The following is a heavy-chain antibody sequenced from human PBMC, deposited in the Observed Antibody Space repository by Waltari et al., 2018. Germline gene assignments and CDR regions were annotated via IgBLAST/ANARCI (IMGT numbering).Heavy chain of an antibody. D-gene: IGHD6-19*01. CDR3: ARDRRWAEWLVHY. CDR2: IKPNSGGT. J-gene: IGHJ4*02. V-gene: IGHV1-2*02. CDR1: GYTFTGYY. Sequence: QVQLVQSGAAVKKPGASVKVSCTASGYTFTGYYMHWVRQVPGQGLEWMGWIKPNSGGTNYAQKFQGRVTMTRETSISTAYMELSRLRSDDTAVYYCARDRRWAEWLVHYWGQGTLVTVSS.